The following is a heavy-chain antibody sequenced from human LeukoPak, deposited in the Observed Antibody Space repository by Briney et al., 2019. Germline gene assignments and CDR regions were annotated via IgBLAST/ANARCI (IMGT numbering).Heavy chain of an antibody. J-gene: IGHJ4*02. D-gene: IGHD3-10*01. CDR2: INHSGST. V-gene: IGHV4-34*01. Sequence: PSETLSLTCAVYGGSFSGYYWSWIRQPPGKGLEWIGEINHSGSTNYNPSLKSRVTISVDTSKNQFSLKLSSVTAADTAVYYCARYYYGSGPNYFDYWGQGTLVTVSS. CDR3: ARYYYGSGPNYFDY. CDR1: GGSFSGYY.